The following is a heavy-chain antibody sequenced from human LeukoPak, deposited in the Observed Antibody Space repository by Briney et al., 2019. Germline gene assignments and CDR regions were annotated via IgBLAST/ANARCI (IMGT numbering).Heavy chain of an antibody. CDR1: GYTFTSYY. J-gene: IGHJ6*02. V-gene: IGHV1-46*01. CDR2: INPSGGST. Sequence: ASVTVTFKASGYTFTSYYMPWVRQAPGQGLEWMGIINPSGGSTSYAQKFQGRVTMTRDTSTSTVYMELSSLRSEDTAVYYCARGGTIFGVVVQNADYYGMYVWGQGTTVTVSS. CDR3: ARGGTIFGVVVQNADYYGMYV. D-gene: IGHD3-3*01.